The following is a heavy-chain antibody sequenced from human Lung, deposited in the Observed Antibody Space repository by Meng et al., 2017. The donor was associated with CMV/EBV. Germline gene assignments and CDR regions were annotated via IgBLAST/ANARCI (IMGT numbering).Heavy chain of an antibody. CDR1: GFTFDDYA. CDR3: AKEYIAAAGTDYYYGMDV. D-gene: IGHD6-13*01. CDR2: ISWDGGST. Sequence: SCAASGFTFDDYAMHRVRQAPGKGLEWVSLISWDGGSTYYADSVKGRFTISRDNSKNSLYLQMNSLRAEDTALYYCAKEYIAAAGTDYYYGMDVWXQGTTVTVSS. V-gene: IGHV3-43D*03. J-gene: IGHJ6*02.